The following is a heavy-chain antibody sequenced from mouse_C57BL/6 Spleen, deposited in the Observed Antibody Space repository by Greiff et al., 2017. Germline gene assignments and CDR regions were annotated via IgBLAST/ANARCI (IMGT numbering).Heavy chain of an antibody. CDR1: GYTFTSYW. V-gene: IGHV1-64*01. J-gene: IGHJ1*03. CDR3: ARWNDDDRDFDV. CDR2: IHPNSGST. D-gene: IGHD2-4*01. Sequence: QVQLQQPGAELVKPGASVKLSCKASGYTFTSYWMHWVKQRPGQGLEWIGMIHPNSGSTNYNEKFKSKATLTVDKSSSTAYMQLSSLTSEDSAVYYCARWNDDDRDFDVWGTGTTVTVSS.